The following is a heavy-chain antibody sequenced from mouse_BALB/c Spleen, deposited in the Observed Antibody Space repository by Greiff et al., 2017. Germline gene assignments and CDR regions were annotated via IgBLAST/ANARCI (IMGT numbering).Heavy chain of an antibody. D-gene: IGHD1-1*01. V-gene: IGHV10-1*02. CDR3: VRRWFDY. CDR1: GFTFNTYA. Sequence: EVKLMESGGGLVQPKGSLKLSCAASGFTFNTYAMNWVRQAPGKGLEWVARIRSKSNNYATYYADSVKDRFTISRDDSQSMLYLQMNNLKTEDTAMYYCVRRWFDYWGQGTTLTVSS. CDR2: IRSKSNNYAT. J-gene: IGHJ2*01.